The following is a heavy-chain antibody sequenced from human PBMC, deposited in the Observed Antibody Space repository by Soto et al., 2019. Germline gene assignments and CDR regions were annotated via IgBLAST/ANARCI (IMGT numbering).Heavy chain of an antibody. CDR1: GFTFSSSF. J-gene: IGHJ4*02. CDR2: INQDGGGT. Sequence: PEGSLRLCCVASGFTFSSSFMGWVRQAPGKGLEWVDNINQDGGGTYYVDSVEGRFTISRDNSKDSLYLQMNSLRGEDTAVYYCASYFRGSVRYFFDXSGQVTLVTVSX. CDR3: ASYFRGSVRYFFDX. D-gene: IGHD6-19*01. V-gene: IGHV3-7*03.